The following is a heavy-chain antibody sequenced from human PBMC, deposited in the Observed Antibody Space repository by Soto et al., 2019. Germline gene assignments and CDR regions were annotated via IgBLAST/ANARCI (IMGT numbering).Heavy chain of an antibody. Sequence: EVQLVESGGGLVKPGGSLRLSCAASGFTFSNAWMNWVRQAPGKGLEWVGRIKSKTDGGTTDYAAPVKCRFTISRDDSKNTLYLQMNSLKTEDTAVYYCTTDIFYGDYYCDDAFDIWGQGTMVTVSS. CDR3: TTDIFYGDYYCDDAFDI. J-gene: IGHJ3*02. V-gene: IGHV3-15*07. CDR1: GFTFSNAW. CDR2: IKSKTDGGTT. D-gene: IGHD4-17*01.